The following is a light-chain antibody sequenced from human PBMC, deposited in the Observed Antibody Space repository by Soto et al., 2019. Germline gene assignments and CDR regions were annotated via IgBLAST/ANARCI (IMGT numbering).Light chain of an antibody. J-gene: IGKJ2*01. Sequence: DIQMTQSPSTLAASVGDTVTITCRASQTITKYFAWYQQKAGRAPKLLISDASTLESGVPSRFSGSVSGTEFTLTITSLQSDDFATYYCQQYNTYLYTFGQGTKLEIK. CDR3: QQYNTYLYT. CDR2: DAS. V-gene: IGKV1-5*01. CDR1: QTITKY.